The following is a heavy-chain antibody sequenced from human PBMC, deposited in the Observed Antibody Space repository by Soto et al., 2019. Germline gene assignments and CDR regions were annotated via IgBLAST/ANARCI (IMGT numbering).Heavy chain of an antibody. CDR2: IIPIFGTA. D-gene: IGHD3-10*01. J-gene: IGHJ4*02. Sequence: ASVKVSCKASGGTFSSYAISWVRQAPGQGLEWMGGIIPIFGTANYAQKFQGRVTITADESTSTAYMELSSLRSEDTAVYYCASTQATYYYGSGSSHFDYWGQGTLVTVSS. V-gene: IGHV1-69*13. CDR1: GGTFSSYA. CDR3: ASTQATYYYGSGSSHFDY.